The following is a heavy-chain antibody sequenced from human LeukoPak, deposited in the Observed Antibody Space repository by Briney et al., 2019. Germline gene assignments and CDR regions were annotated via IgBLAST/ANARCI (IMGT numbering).Heavy chain of an antibody. J-gene: IGHJ6*02. CDR3: ARDWASDYGSGSYYYYGMDV. V-gene: IGHV3-30*04. D-gene: IGHD3-10*01. CDR1: GFTFSSYA. Sequence: PGGSLRLSCAASGFTFSSYAMHWVRQAPGKGLEWVAVISYDGSNKYYADSVKGRFTISRDNSKNTLYLQMNSLRAEDTAVYYCARDWASDYGSGSYYYYGMDVWGQGTTVTVSS. CDR2: ISYDGSNK.